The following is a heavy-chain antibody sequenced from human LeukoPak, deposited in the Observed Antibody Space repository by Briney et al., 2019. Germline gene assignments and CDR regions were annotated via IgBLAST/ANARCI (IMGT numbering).Heavy chain of an antibody. CDR1: GFTFSSYS. Sequence: GGSLRLSCAASGFTFSSYSMNWVRQAPGRGLEWASSITRSSTSTYYTDSVRGRFTISRDNAKNSLYLQMNSLRAEDTAVYYCASDNWNDAPGGFDPWGQGTLVTVSS. D-gene: IGHD1-20*01. CDR3: ASDNWNDAPGGFDP. J-gene: IGHJ5*02. CDR2: ITRSSTST. V-gene: IGHV3-21*01.